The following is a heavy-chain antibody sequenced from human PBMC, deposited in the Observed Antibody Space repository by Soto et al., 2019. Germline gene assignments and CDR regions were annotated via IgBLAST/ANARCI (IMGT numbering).Heavy chain of an antibody. D-gene: IGHD5-18*01. V-gene: IGHV3-23*01. CDR1: GFTSSSYA. CDR2: ISGSGGST. Sequence: EVQLLESGGGLVQPGGSLRLSCAASGFTSSSYAMSWVRQAPGKGLEWVSAISGSGGSTYYADSVKGRFTISRHNSKNPLYLQMNSLRAEDTAVYYWARTLYSYGTDYLGQGNLVTVSS. CDR3: ARTLYSYGTDY. J-gene: IGHJ4*02.